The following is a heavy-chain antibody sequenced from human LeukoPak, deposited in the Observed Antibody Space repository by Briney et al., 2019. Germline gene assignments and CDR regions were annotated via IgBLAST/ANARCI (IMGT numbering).Heavy chain of an antibody. CDR1: GFTFSSYA. D-gene: IGHD2-2*03. CDR2: ISYDGSNK. CDR3: ARDRWMSGLAFDY. V-gene: IGHV3-30-3*01. Sequence: GGSLRLSCAASGFTFSSYAMHWVRQAPGKGLEWVAVISYDGSNKYYADSVKGRFTISRDNSKNTLYPQMNSLRAEDTAVYYCARDRWMSGLAFDYWGQGTLVTVSS. J-gene: IGHJ4*02.